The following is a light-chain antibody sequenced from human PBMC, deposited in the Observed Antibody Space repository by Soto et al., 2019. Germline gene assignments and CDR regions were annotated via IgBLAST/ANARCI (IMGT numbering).Light chain of an antibody. CDR3: NSYTTSSTYV. Sequence: QSVLTQPASVSGSPGRSIAISCTGTSSVVGAYNYVSWYQQHPGEAPKLMIYDVSNRPSGVSNRFSGSKSGNTASLTISGLQAEDEADYYCNSYTTSSTYVFVTGSMVTVL. V-gene: IGLV2-14*03. J-gene: IGLJ1*01. CDR2: DVS. CDR1: SSVVGAYNY.